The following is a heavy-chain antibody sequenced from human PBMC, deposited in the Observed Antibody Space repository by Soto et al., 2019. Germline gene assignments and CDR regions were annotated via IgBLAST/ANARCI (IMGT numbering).Heavy chain of an antibody. V-gene: IGHV5-51*01. CDR3: ARKDKSGYFNWFDP. J-gene: IGHJ5*02. D-gene: IGHD3-22*01. CDR1: GYRFTSSW. CDR2: VYPSDSDV. Sequence: GESLKISCQGSGYRFTSSWIGWVRQMPGKGLEWLGNVYPSDSDVRYSPSFEGRVTISADRSTSTVFLQWASLKASDTAVYFCARKDKSGYFNWFDPWGQGTLVTVSS.